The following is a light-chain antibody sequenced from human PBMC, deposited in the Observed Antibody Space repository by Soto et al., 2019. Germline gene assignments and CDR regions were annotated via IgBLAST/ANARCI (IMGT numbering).Light chain of an antibody. CDR3: QQYGSSGT. J-gene: IGKJ1*01. CDR1: QSVSNNY. Sequence: EIVLTRSPGTLSLSPGERATLSCRASQSVSNNYLAWYQQKPGQAPRLLIYAASNRATGIQDRFSGSGSGTEFTLTIRRLEPEDFAVYYCQQYGSSGTFGQGTKVDIK. CDR2: AAS. V-gene: IGKV3-20*01.